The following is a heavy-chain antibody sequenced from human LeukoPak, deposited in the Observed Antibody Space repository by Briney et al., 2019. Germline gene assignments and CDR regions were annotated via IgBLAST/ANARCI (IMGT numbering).Heavy chain of an antibody. CDR3: ASGIVVVPAARDAFDI. Sequence: GGSLRLSCAASGFTFSSYAMHWVRQAPGKGLEYVSAISSNGGSTYYANSVKGRFTISRDNSKNTLYLQMGSLRAEDMAVYYCASGIVVVPAARDAFDIWGQGTMVTVS. CDR1: GFTFSSYA. V-gene: IGHV3-64*01. CDR2: ISSNGGST. J-gene: IGHJ3*02. D-gene: IGHD2-2*01.